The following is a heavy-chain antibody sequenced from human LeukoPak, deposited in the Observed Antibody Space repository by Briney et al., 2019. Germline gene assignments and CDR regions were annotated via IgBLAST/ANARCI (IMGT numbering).Heavy chain of an antibody. CDR3: ARGGYSYGHYYYYYTDV. Sequence: ASVKVSCKASGYTFTSYAMNWVRQAPGQGLEWMGWINTNTGNPTYAQGFTGRFVFSLDTSVSTAYLQISSLKAEDTAVYYCARGGYSYGHYYYYYTDVWGKGTTVTVSS. J-gene: IGHJ6*03. V-gene: IGHV7-4-1*02. D-gene: IGHD5-18*01. CDR2: INTNTGNP. CDR1: GYTFTSYA.